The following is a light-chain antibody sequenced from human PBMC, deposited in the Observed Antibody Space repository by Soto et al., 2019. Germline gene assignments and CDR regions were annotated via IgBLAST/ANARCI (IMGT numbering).Light chain of an antibody. V-gene: IGKV1-5*01. J-gene: IGKJ5*01. CDR1: QSVSGW. CDR3: QQTYNTPIT. Sequence: DIQRTQCPSTVWASVGDTVAVTCGASQSVSGWLAWYQQKPGEAPKLLIYDASALTRGVPSRFSGSGSGTKFNLNIASLQPDGFATYYCQQTYNTPITFGQGTRLEIK. CDR2: DAS.